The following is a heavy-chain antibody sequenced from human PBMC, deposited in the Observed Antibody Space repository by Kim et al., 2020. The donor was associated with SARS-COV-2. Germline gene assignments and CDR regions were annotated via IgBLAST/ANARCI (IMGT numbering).Heavy chain of an antibody. CDR1: GFTFSSYS. CDR2: ISSSGSYI. Sequence: GGSLRLSCAASGFTFSSYSMNWVRQAPGKGLEWVSSISSSGSYIYYLDSVKGRFTISRDNAKNSLYLQMNSLRAEDTALYYCARDRTSVVPDDAFDIWGQGTMVTVSS. J-gene: IGHJ3*02. D-gene: IGHD2-2*01. V-gene: IGHV3-21*01. CDR3: ARDRTSVVPDDAFDI.